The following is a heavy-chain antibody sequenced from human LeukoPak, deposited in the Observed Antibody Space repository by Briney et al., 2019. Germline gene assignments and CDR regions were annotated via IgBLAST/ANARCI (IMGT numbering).Heavy chain of an antibody. CDR2: MNPNSGNT. J-gene: IGHJ1*01. CDR1: GSTFTSYD. D-gene: IGHD4-11*01. V-gene: IGHV1-8*01. Sequence: ASVKVSCKASGSTFTSYDINWVRQATGQGLEWMGWMNPNSGNTGYPQKFQGRVTMTRNTSISTAYMELSSLRSEDTAVYYCARGYDYLYAEYFQHWGQGTLVTVSS. CDR3: ARGYDYLYAEYFQH.